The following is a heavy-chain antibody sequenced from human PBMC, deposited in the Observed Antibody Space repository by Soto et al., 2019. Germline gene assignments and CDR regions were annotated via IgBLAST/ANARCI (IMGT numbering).Heavy chain of an antibody. CDR3: ARARWYDAFDV. J-gene: IGHJ3*01. CDR1: GDSISSGYH. D-gene: IGHD2-15*01. CDR2: IYHSGTT. Sequence: PSETLSLTCAVSGDSISSGYHWAWIRQPPGKGLEWVASIYHSGTTYYNPSLTSRVTISVDTSKNQFSLKLNSVTAADTAVYYCARARWYDAFDVWGQGTVVTVSS. V-gene: IGHV4-38-2*01.